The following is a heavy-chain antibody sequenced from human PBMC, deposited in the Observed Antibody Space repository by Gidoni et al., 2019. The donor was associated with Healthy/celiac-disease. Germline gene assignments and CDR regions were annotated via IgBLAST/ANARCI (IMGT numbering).Heavy chain of an antibody. J-gene: IGHJ5*02. CDR1: GYTFTSYY. CDR3: ARGPYEEQLDWFDP. V-gene: IGHV1-8*01. D-gene: IGHD6-6*01. CDR2: MNPSSGNT. Sequence: QVQLVQSGAEVKKPGASVKVSCKASGYTFTSYYTIWVRQATGQGLEWMGWMNPSSGNTGYAQKFQGRVTMTRNTSISTAYMELSSLRSEDTAVYYCARGPYEEQLDWFDPWGQGTLVTVSS.